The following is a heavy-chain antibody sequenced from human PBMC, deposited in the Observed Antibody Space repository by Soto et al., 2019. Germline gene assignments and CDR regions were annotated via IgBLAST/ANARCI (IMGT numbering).Heavy chain of an antibody. Sequence: ASVQVSCKASGYNIIGFYIHWVRQDPGHGLEWMGWINPNGGDKTYAQYFQGRDTMTRDTSINTAYLELNRLKTDDTAVYYCARNDCRRNSCDNDFFDPWGQGTLVTVSS. J-gene: IGHJ5*02. CDR2: INPNGGDK. CDR3: ARNDCRRNSCDNDFFDP. CDR1: GYNIIGFY. V-gene: IGHV1-2*02. D-gene: IGHD3-10*01.